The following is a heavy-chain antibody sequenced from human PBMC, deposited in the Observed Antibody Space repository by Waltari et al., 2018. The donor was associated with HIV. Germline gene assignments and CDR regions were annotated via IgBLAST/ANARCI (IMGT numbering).Heavy chain of an antibody. V-gene: IGHV1-46*04. J-gene: IGHJ4*02. CDR3: ARRGADFDFWSGFGSPAPFDC. D-gene: IGHD3-3*01. CDR2: IQPRDGTT. CDR1: GYTFTSYY. Sequence: QVHLQQSGAEVRKPGASVRISCKTSGYTFTSYYIHWVRQGPGHTLEWMGIIQPRDGTTTAGQQLRGKSIISHDTSITTAFLELSRLTAEDTAIYYGARRGADFDFWSGFGSPAPFDCWGQGTLVTVST.